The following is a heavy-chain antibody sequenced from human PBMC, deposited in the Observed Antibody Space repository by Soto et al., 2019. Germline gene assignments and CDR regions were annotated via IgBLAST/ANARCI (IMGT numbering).Heavy chain of an antibody. J-gene: IGHJ5*02. D-gene: IGHD2-15*01. CDR1: GGTFSSYT. V-gene: IGHV1-69*02. Sequence: GASVKVSCKASGGTFSSYTISWVRQAPGQGLDWMGRIIPILGIANYAQKFQGRVTITADKSTSTAYMELSSLRSEDTAVYYCARGGFEDIVVVVAAPGFDPWGQGTLVTVSS. CDR2: IIPILGIA. CDR3: ARGGFEDIVVVVAAPGFDP.